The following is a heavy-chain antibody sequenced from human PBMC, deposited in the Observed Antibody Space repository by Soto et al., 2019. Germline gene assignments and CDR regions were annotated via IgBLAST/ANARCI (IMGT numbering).Heavy chain of an antibody. J-gene: IGHJ6*02. CDR2: MNPNSGNT. CDR1: GYTFTNYD. V-gene: IGHV1-8*01. Sequence: QVQLVQSGAEVKKPGASVKVSCKASGYTFTNYDMNWVRQATGQGLEWMGWMNPNSGNTGYAQKLQARVTMTRNTAISTGYMELSSLRSEDTDVYYCARLQGDYGMDVWGQGTTVTVSS. CDR3: ARLQGDYGMDV.